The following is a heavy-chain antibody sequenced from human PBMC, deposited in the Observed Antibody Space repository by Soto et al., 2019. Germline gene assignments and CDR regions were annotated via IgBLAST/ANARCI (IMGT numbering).Heavy chain of an antibody. Sequence: QVQLVQSGAEVKKPGASVTVSCKASGYTFSDYYMHWVRQAPGQGLEWMGWINPNSGGTNYAQKFQGSDTMTRHTSISNAYMELSTLKSDKTPVYSCAREPHPYDSSAPDSWGQGTLSPFSS. J-gene: IGHJ5*01. CDR1: GYTFSDYY. V-gene: IGHV1-2*02. CDR3: AREPHPYDSSAPDS. D-gene: IGHD3-22*01. CDR2: INPNSGGT.